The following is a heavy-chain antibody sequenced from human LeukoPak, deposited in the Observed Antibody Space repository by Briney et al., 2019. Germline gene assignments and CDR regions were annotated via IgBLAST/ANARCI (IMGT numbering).Heavy chain of an antibody. D-gene: IGHD3-10*01. V-gene: IGHV4-4*07. CDR2: IYTSGST. Sequence: KPSETLSLTCTVSGGSISSYYWSWIRQPAGKGLERIGRIYTSGSTNYNPSLKSRVTMSVDTSKNQFSLKLSSVTAADTAVYYCARGQLHYGSGSYYGHYYYYMDVWGKGTTVTISS. CDR1: GGSISSYY. CDR3: ARGQLHYGSGSYYGHYYYYMDV. J-gene: IGHJ6*03.